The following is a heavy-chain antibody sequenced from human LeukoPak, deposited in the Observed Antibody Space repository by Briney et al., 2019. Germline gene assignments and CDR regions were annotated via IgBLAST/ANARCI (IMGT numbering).Heavy chain of an antibody. CDR2: ISGSGGST. J-gene: IGHJ4*02. V-gene: IGHV3-23*01. CDR1: GFTFSSYA. CDR3: AKSYTYYYGSGSYSDY. Sequence: PGGSLGLSCAASGFTFSSYAMSWVRQAPGKGLEWVSAISGSGGSTYYADSVKGRFTISRDNSKNTLYLQMNSLRAEDTAVYYCAKSYTYYYGSGSYSDYWGQGTLVTVSS. D-gene: IGHD3-10*01.